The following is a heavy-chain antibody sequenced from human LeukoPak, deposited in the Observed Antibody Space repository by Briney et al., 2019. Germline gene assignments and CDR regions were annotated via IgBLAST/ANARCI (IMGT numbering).Heavy chain of an antibody. D-gene: IGHD2-2*01. J-gene: IGHJ5*02. V-gene: IGHV3-66*01. Sequence: GGSLRLSCAASGFTVSSNYMSWVRQAPGKGLEWVSVIYSGGSTYYADSVKGRFTISRDNSKNTLCRQMNSLRAEDTAVYYCARDRCSSTSCHNWFDPWGQGTLVTVSS. CDR3: ARDRCSSTSCHNWFDP. CDR1: GFTVSSNY. CDR2: IYSGGST.